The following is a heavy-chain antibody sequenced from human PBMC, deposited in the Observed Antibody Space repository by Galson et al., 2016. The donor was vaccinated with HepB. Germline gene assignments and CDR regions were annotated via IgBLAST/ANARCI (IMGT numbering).Heavy chain of an antibody. Sequence: SCKASGYIGSSYGINWVRQAPGQGLEWMGRISAYNGDTNYAQKFQGRVTMTTDTSTSTAYMEVRSLRSDDTAVYYCASSLCSTTSCYGDLEYWGQGALVTVSS. J-gene: IGHJ4*02. V-gene: IGHV1-18*01. CDR2: ISAYNGDT. D-gene: IGHD4-17*01. CDR1: GYIGSSYG. CDR3: ASSLCSTTSCYGDLEY.